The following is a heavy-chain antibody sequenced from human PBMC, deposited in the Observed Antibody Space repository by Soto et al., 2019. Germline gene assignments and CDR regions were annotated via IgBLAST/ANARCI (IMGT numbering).Heavy chain of an antibody. CDR3: AREGFGPLHGLVDV. V-gene: IGHV4-59*12. D-gene: IGHD3-10*01. Sequence: QVQLQESGPGLVKPSETLSLSCTVSGGSISSYYWSWFRQSPGKRMEWIGYVHHSWGSSYNPSLQSRVAISLGTSKSQFSRKVTSVTATDTAVYYCAREGFGPLHGLVDVWGQGTTVTVSS. CDR1: GGSISSYY. J-gene: IGHJ6*02. CDR2: VHHSWGS.